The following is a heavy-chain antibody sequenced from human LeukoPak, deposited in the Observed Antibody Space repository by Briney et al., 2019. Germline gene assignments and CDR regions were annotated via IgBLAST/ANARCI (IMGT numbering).Heavy chain of an antibody. D-gene: IGHD6-13*01. CDR1: GFTFSSYW. V-gene: IGHV3-74*01. CDR3: ASRNEAYSSSWYSRGAFDY. CDR2: INTDGSST. Sequence: GGFLRLSCAASGFTFSSYWMHWVRRAPGKGLVWVSRINTDGSSTSYADSVKGRFTISRYNAKNSLYLQMNSLRAEDTAVYYCASRNEAYSSSWYSRGAFDYWGQGTLVTVSS. J-gene: IGHJ4*02.